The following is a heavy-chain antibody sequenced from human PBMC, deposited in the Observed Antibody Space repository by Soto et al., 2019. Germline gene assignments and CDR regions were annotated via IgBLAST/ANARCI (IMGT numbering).Heavy chain of an antibody. J-gene: IGHJ5*02. CDR3: TVLKKGDVVGSTSYPLRFAP. V-gene: IGHV3-15*01. D-gene: IGHD2-2*01. Sequence: EVQLVESGGGLVTPGGSLRLSCAASRSTFINAWMAWVRQAPGKGLEWVAHIKSESDGGTTDYAAPVKGRFTISRYPSKSTLFLQTNSWTTGDPGVYYCTVLKKGDVVGSTSYPLRFAPWAQGPLFTSPQ. CDR1: RSTFINAW. CDR2: IKSESDGGTT.